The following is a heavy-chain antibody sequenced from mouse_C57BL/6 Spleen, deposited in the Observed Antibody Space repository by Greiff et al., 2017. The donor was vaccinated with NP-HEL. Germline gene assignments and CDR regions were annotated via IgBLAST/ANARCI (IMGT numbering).Heavy chain of an antibody. V-gene: IGHV5-16*01. Sequence: EVKLLESEGGLVQPGSSMKLSCTASGYTFSDYYMAWVRQVPEKGLEWIANINPDGSSTNYLHSLKGRATFSKDNAKNILYLQMSSLKSEDTATYYCAREDYYGSSCYFDVWGTGTTVTVSS. CDR1: GYTFSDYY. D-gene: IGHD1-1*01. J-gene: IGHJ1*03. CDR2: INPDGSST. CDR3: AREDYYGSSCYFDV.